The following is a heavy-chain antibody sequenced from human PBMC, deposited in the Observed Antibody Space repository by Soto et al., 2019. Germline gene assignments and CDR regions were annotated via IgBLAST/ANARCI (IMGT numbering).Heavy chain of an antibody. D-gene: IGHD5-12*01. V-gene: IGHV4-31*03. CDR3: ARFKDISEMATMCFDY. CDR1: GGSISSGGYY. CDR2: IYYSGST. Sequence: QVQLQESGPGLVKPSQTLSLTCTVSGGSISSGGYYWSWIRQHPGKGLEWIGYIYYSGSTYYNPSLKSRVTISVDTSKNQCSLKLSSVTAADTAVYYCARFKDISEMATMCFDYWGQGTLVTVSS. J-gene: IGHJ4*02.